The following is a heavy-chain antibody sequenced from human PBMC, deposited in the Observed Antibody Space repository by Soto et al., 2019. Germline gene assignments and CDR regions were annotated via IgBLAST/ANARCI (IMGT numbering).Heavy chain of an antibody. CDR3: AKDQGYYDSSGYNDY. CDR2: ISYDGSNK. J-gene: IGHJ4*02. Sequence: SVGGVVQPGRSLRLSCAASGFTFSSYGMHWVRQAPGKGLEWVAVISYDGSNKYYADSVKGRFTISRDNSKNTLYLQMNSLRAEDTAVYYCAKDQGYYDSSGYNDYWGQGTLVTVSS. V-gene: IGHV3-30*18. D-gene: IGHD3-22*01. CDR1: GFTFSSYG.